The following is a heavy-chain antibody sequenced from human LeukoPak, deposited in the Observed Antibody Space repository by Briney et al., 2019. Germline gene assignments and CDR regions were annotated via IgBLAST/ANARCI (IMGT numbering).Heavy chain of an antibody. V-gene: IGHV3-30-3*01. J-gene: IGHJ3*02. CDR2: ISYDGSNK. CDR1: GFTFSSYA. D-gene: IGHD3-22*01. Sequence: GRSLRLSCAASGFTFSSYAMHWVRQAPGKGLEWVAVISYDGSNKYYADSVKGRFTISRDNSKNTLYLQMNSLRAEDTAVYYCARDWVIIMIVVVTPDVFNMGAKGTMFTVSS. CDR3: ARDWVIIMIVVVTPDVFNM.